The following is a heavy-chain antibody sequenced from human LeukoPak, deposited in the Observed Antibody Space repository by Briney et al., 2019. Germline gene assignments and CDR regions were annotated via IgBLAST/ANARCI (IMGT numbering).Heavy chain of an antibody. CDR3: ARESERYSSGWYGTSDY. CDR2: INPNSGGT. Sequence: ASVKVSCKASGYTFTGYYMHWVRQAPGQGLEWMGWINPNSGGTNYAQKFQGRVTMTRDTSISTAYMELSRLRSDDTAVYYCARESERYSSGWYGTSDYWGQGTLVTVSS. D-gene: IGHD6-19*01. CDR1: GYTFTGYY. V-gene: IGHV1-2*02. J-gene: IGHJ4*02.